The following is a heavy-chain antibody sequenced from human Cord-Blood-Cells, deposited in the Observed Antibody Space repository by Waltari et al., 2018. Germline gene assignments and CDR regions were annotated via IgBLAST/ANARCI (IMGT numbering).Heavy chain of an antibody. J-gene: IGHJ4*02. Sequence: QVKLVESGGGLVKPGSSLRLSCAASGFTFSYLAYHWGRPAPGKGLEWVAVISYDGSNKYYADSVKGRFTISRDNSKNTLYLQMNSLRAEDTAVYYCARDSTSGGDYWGQGTLVTVSS. CDR1: GFTFSYLA. D-gene: IGHD2-2*01. CDR2: ISYDGSNK. V-gene: IGHV3-30-3*01. CDR3: ARDSTSGGDY.